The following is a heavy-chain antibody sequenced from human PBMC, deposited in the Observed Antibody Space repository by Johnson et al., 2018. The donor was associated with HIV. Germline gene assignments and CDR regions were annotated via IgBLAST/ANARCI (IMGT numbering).Heavy chain of an antibody. CDR1: GFTFSSYW. CDR2: INQDGSEK. J-gene: IGHJ3*02. V-gene: IGHV3-7*01. CDR3: TRLPSGYSRDAFDI. D-gene: IGHD5-18*01. Sequence: VQLVESGGGLVQPGGSLRLSCAASGFTFSSYWMSWVRQAPGKGLEWVANINQDGSEKDYVDSVKGRFTISRDIAKNSLYLQMSGLRAEDTAVYYCTRLPSGYSRDAFDIWGQGTMVTVSS.